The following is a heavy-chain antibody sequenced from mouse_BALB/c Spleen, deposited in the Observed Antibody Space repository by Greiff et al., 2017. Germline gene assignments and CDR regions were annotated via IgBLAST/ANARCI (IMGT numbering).Heavy chain of an antibody. V-gene: IGHV1-9*01. CDR3: ARSEGAWGDFDY. Sequence: QVQLQQSGAELMKPGASVKISCKATGYTFSSYWIEWVKQRPGHGLEWIGEILPGSGSTNYNEKFKGKATFTADTSSNTAYMQLSSLTSEDSAVYYCARSEGAWGDFDYWGQGTTLTVSS. D-gene: IGHD3-1*01. CDR2: ILPGSGST. J-gene: IGHJ2*01. CDR1: GYTFSSYW.